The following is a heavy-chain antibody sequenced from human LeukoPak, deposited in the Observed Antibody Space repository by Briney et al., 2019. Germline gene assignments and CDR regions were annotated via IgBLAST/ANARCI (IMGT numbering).Heavy chain of an antibody. J-gene: IGHJ3*02. CDR3: ARDVEGGTFDI. Sequence: TGGSLRLSCAASGFSFDDYGLTWVRQAPGKGLEWVSGINWNGDSTDYADSVKGRFTTSRDNAKNSLFLEMSSLRADDTAVYFCARDVEGGTFDIWGQGTTVTVSS. V-gene: IGHV3-20*04. CDR2: INWNGDST. D-gene: IGHD3-16*01. CDR1: GFSFDDYG.